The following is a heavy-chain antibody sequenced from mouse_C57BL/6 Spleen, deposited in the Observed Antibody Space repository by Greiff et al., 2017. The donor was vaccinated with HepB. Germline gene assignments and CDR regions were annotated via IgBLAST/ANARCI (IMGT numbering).Heavy chain of an antibody. CDR2: INPNNGGT. V-gene: IGHV1-18*01. Sequence: VQLQQSGPELVKPGASVKIPCKASGYTFTDYNMDWVKQSHGKSLEWIGDINPNNGGTIYNQKFKGKAKLTVDKSSSIAYMELRNLTSEDTAVYYCARSNWYFDYWGQGTTLTVSS. D-gene: IGHD4-1*01. CDR1: GYTFTDYN. CDR3: ARSNWYFDY. J-gene: IGHJ2*01.